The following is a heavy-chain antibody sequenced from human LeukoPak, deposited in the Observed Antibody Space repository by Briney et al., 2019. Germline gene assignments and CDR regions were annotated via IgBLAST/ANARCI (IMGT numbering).Heavy chain of an antibody. V-gene: IGHV1-2*02. CDR2: INPNSGGT. D-gene: IGHD3-10*01. CDR3: ARCGRITVVRGVNYYYYYMDV. CDR1: GYTFTGYY. Sequence: GASVKVSCKASGYTFTGYYMHWVRQAPGQGLEWMGWINPNSGGTNYAQKFQGRVTMTRDTSISTAYMELSRLRSDDTAVYYCARCGRITVVRGVNYYYYYMDVWGKGTTVTVSS. J-gene: IGHJ6*03.